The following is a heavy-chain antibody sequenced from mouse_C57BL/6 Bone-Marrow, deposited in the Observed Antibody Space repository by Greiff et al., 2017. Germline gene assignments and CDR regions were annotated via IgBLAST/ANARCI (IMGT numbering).Heavy chain of an antibody. CDR3: ARLIWVDY. J-gene: IGHJ2*01. CDR2: IHPNSGST. V-gene: IGHV1-64*01. D-gene: IGHD4-1*01. Sequence: VQLQQPGAELVKPGASVKLSCKASGYTFTTYWMHWVKQRPGQGLELIGTIHPNSGSTNYPDKFKSKATMTRDKSSSTPYMQLSSLRSEDSAVXYCARLIWVDYWGQGTTLTVSS. CDR1: GYTFTTYW.